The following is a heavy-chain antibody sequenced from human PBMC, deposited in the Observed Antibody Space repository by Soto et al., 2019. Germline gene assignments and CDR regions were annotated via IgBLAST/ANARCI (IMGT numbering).Heavy chain of an antibody. J-gene: IGHJ4*02. V-gene: IGHV4-39*01. D-gene: IGHD3-22*01. CDR1: GGSISDDTYY. CDR3: ARQHYYDSSGYYTWN. CDR2: IYYSGTS. Sequence: SETLSLTCTVSGGSISDDTYYWGWIRQPPGKGLEWIGSIYYSGTSSYNPSLESRVAMSVDTSKKQLSLRLMSVTAADTAVYYCARQHYYDSSGYYTWNWGQGTPVTVSS.